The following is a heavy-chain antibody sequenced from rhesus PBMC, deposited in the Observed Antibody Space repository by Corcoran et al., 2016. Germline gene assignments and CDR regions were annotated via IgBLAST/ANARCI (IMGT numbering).Heavy chain of an antibody. CDR1: GGSISSSY. CDR2: IYVSGSST. Sequence: QLQLQESGPGLVKPSETLSVTCAVSGGSISSSYWSWIRQAPGKGLECIGYIYVSGSSTNYNPSLKSRVTLSVDTYKNQLSLKPSSVTTADTAVYYCARDLAAAGTFDFWGQGLRVTVSS. CDR3: ARDLAAAGTFDF. J-gene: IGHJ3*01. V-gene: IGHV4-169*02. D-gene: IGHD6-25*01.